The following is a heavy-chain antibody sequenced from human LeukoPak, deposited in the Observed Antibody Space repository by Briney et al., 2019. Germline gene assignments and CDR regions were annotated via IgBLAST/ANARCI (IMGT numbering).Heavy chain of an antibody. Sequence: GSLRLSCAASGFTFSSYNMNWVRQAPGKVLEWIGTFYHGGSTYYNPSLKSRVTISVDTSKNQFSLKLSSVTAADTAVYYCAREGVYSSGWYYGLERKIGFDYWGQGTLVTVSS. D-gene: IGHD6-19*01. CDR1: GFTFSSYNM. V-gene: IGHV4-4*02. J-gene: IGHJ4*02. CDR3: AREGVYSSGWYYGLERKIGFDY. CDR2: FYHGGST.